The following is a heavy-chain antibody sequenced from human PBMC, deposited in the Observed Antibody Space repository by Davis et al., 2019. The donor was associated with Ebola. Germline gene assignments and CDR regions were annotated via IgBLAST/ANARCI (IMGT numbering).Heavy chain of an antibody. J-gene: IGHJ6*03. D-gene: IGHD6-13*01. CDR1: GFTFSGYA. Sequence: GESLKISCAASGFTFSGYAMSWVRQAPGKGLEWVSVISGSGGSTYYADSVKGRFTISSDNSKNTLYLQMKSLRVEDTAVYYCAKRTGILPYYYYYMDVWGKGTTVTVSS. CDR3: AKRTGILPYYYYYMDV. V-gene: IGHV3-23*01. CDR2: ISGSGGST.